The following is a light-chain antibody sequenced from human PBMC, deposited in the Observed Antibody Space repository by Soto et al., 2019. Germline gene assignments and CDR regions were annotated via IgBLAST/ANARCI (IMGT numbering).Light chain of an antibody. CDR3: AAWDDSLSGYV. V-gene: IGLV1-47*01. CDR2: RNN. Sequence: QCVLTQPPSASGTPGEGVTISCSGSSSNIGSNYVYWYQQLPGTAPKLLIYRNNQRPSGVPDRFSGSKSGTSASLAISGLRSEDEADYYCAAWDDSLSGYVLGTGTKVTVL. CDR1: SSNIGSNY. J-gene: IGLJ1*01.